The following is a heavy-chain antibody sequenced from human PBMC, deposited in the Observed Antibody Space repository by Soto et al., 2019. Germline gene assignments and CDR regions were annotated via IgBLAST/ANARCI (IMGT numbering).Heavy chain of an antibody. CDR2: IYYSGST. V-gene: IGHV4-59*01. CDR3: ARGYYDFWSGYPVNYYYYYMDV. Sequence: SETLSLTCTVSGGSISSYYWSWIRQPPGKGLEWIGYIYYSGSTNYNPSLKSRVPISVDTSKNQFSLKLSSVTAADTAVYYCARGYYDFWSGYPVNYYYYYMDVWGKGTTVTVSS. J-gene: IGHJ6*03. CDR1: GGSISSYY. D-gene: IGHD3-3*01.